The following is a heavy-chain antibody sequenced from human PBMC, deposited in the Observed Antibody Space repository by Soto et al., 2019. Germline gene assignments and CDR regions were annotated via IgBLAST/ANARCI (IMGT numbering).Heavy chain of an antibody. V-gene: IGHV4-34*01. CDR3: ARRPTPQNYYYYMDV. Sequence: QVQLQQWGAGLLKPAQTLSLTCAVYGESFSGYYWSWIRQPPGKGLEWIGEINHSESTNYNPSLKNRVTISVDTSKNQFSLKLSSVTAPDTAVYYCARRPTPQNYYYYMDVWGKGTTVTVSS. CDR2: INHSEST. CDR1: GESFSGYY. J-gene: IGHJ6*03.